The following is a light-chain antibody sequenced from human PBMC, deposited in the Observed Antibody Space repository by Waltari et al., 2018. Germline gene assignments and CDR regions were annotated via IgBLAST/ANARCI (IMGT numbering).Light chain of an antibody. V-gene: IGKV3-11*01. J-gene: IGKJ1*01. CDR1: QSIGSY. Sequence: DIVLTQSPATLSLSPGERATLSCWASQSIGSYLAWYQHKPGQNPRLLIYDTSNRATGVPTRFSGSRSGTDFTLTISSLEPEDFAVYYCQLRGSWPKTFGPGTRVEIK. CDR2: DTS. CDR3: QLRGSWPKT.